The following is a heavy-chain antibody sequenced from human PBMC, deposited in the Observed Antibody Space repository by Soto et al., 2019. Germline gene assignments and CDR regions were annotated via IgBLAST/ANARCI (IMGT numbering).Heavy chain of an antibody. CDR3: ATYGSGTYKPTTFDY. V-gene: IGHV4-31*03. CDR1: GGSISSGGYY. Sequence: QVQLQESGPGLVKPSQTLSLTCTVSGGSISSGGYYWSWIRQHPGKGLEWIGYIYYSGITYYNPSLTSRVTISVDTSKNQFSLKLSSVTAPDTAVYYCATYGSGTYKPTTFDYWGQGTLVTVSS. CDR2: IYYSGIT. D-gene: IGHD3-10*01. J-gene: IGHJ4*02.